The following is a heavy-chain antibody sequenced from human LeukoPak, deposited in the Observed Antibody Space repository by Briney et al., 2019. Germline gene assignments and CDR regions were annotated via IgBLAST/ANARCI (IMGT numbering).Heavy chain of an antibody. D-gene: IGHD2-2*01. V-gene: IGHV3-7*03. CDR1: GFTFSSYW. CDR3: ARARIVVVPAAMFDY. J-gene: IGHJ4*02. Sequence: QPGGSLRLSCAASGFTFSSYWMSWVRQAPGKGLEWVANIKQDGSGKYYVDSVKGRFTISRDNAKNSLYLQMNSLRAEDTAVYYCARARIVVVPAAMFDYWGQGTLVTVSS. CDR2: IKQDGSGK.